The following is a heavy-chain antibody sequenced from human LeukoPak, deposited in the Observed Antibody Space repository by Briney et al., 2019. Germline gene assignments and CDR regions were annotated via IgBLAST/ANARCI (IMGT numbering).Heavy chain of an antibody. CDR3: ARDFTYCSGGSCYRLSAFDI. CDR2: ISSSSSTI. Sequence: GGSLRLSCAASGFTFSSYSMNWVRQAPGKGLEWVSYISSSSSTIYYADSVKGRFTISRDNAKNSLYLRMNSLRAEDTAVYYCARDFTYCSGGSCYRLSAFDIWGQGTMVTVSS. CDR1: GFTFSSYS. V-gene: IGHV3-48*01. D-gene: IGHD2-15*01. J-gene: IGHJ3*02.